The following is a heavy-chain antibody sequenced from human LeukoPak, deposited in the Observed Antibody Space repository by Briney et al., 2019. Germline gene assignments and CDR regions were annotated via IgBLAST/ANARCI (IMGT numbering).Heavy chain of an antibody. CDR2: IIPIFGTA. Sequence: ASVKVSCKASGGTFSSYAISWVRQAPGQGLEWMGGIIPIFGTANYAQKFQGRVTITADESTSTAYMELSSLRSEDTAVYYCARVRWSSWTEMYYFDYWGQGTLVTVSS. V-gene: IGHV1-69*13. J-gene: IGHJ4*02. CDR3: ARVRWSSWTEMYYFDY. CDR1: GGTFSSYA. D-gene: IGHD6-13*01.